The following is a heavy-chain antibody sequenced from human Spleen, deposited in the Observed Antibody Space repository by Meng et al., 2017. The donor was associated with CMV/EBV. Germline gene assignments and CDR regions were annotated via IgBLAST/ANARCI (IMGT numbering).Heavy chain of an antibody. Sequence: GEALKISCSVSGFTFSSYAMNWVREAPGKGLEWVSTIFSGQSTTYYADSVKGRFTISRDNSKNTLYLQMNSLRAEDTAVYYCVGLAGGSYKGNYYYYGMDVWGQGTTVTVSS. D-gene: IGHD7-27*01. J-gene: IGHJ6*02. CDR1: GFTFSSYA. CDR2: IFSGQSTT. CDR3: VGLAGGSYKGNYYYYGMDV. V-gene: IGHV3-23*05.